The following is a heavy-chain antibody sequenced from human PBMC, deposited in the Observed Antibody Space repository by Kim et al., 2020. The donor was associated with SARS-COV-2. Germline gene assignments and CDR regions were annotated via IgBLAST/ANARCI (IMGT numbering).Heavy chain of an antibody. CDR2: INPNSGGT. Sequence: ASVKVSCKASGYTFTGYYMHWVRQAPGQGLEWMGCINPNSGGTNYAQKFQGRVTMTRDTSISTAYMELSRLRSDDTAVYYCARDGWQLRTNSDYYYGMDVWGQGTTVTVSS. CDR1: GYTFTGYY. V-gene: IGHV1-2*02. J-gene: IGHJ6*02. D-gene: IGHD6-6*01. CDR3: ARDGWQLRTNSDYYYGMDV.